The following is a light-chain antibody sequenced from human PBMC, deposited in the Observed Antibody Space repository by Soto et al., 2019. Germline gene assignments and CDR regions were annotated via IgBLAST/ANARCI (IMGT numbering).Light chain of an antibody. CDR2: AAS. CDR3: QKFNAVPT. J-gene: IGKJ4*01. V-gene: IGKV1-27*01. Sequence: DIQMTQSPSSLSASVGDRVTITCRASQAINNYLAWYQQKPGKVPTLLISAASTLESAVPSRCSGGGSGTDFTITISKLQDEDVATYYWQKFNAVPTFGGGTKVEI. CDR1: QAINNY.